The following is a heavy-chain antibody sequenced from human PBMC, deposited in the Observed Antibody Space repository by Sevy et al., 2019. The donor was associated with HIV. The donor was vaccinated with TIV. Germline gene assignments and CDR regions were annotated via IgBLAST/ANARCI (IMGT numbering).Heavy chain of an antibody. CDR1: GFIFSTDW. Sequence: GGSLRLSCVASGFIFSTDWMHWVRQAPGKGLVWVSRIDTDGSDTSYADSVKGRFTISRGNAKNTLYLQMNSLRAEDTAVYYCVRDRPGPKHYMDVWGKGTTVTVSS. CDR3: VRDRPGPKHYMDV. V-gene: IGHV3-74*01. CDR2: IDTDGSDT. J-gene: IGHJ6*03.